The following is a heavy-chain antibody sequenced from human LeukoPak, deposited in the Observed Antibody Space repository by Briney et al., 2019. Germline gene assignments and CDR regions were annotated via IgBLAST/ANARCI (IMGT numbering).Heavy chain of an antibody. CDR3: ARDATYFWSGSNWFDP. D-gene: IGHD3-3*01. CDR1: GYTFTSYA. V-gene: IGHV1-3*01. J-gene: IGHJ5*02. CDR2: INAGNGNT. Sequence: GASVKVSCKASGYTFTSYAMHWVRQAPGQRLEWMGWINAGNGNTKYSQKFQGRVTITRDTSASTAYMELSSLRSEDTAVYYCARDATYFWSGSNWFDPWGQGTLVTVSS.